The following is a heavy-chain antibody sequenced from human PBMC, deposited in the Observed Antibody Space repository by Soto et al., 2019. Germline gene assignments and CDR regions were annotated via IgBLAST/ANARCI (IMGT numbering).Heavy chain of an antibody. Sequence: GSLRLSCAASGFTLSSYWMHWVRQAPGKGLVWVSRINSDGSSTSYADSVKGRFTISRDNAKNTLYLQMNSLRAEDTAVYYCAREFWYGSRGDDYWGQGTLVTVSS. CDR2: INSDGSST. V-gene: IGHV3-74*01. J-gene: IGHJ4*02. CDR1: GFTLSSYW. CDR3: AREFWYGSRGDDY. D-gene: IGHD6-13*01.